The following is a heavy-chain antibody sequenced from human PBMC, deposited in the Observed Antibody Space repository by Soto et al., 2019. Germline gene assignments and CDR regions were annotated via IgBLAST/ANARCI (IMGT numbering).Heavy chain of an antibody. J-gene: IGHJ4*02. CDR2: ICSSSSYI. CDR1: GFTFSSYS. D-gene: IGHD3-9*01. Sequence: GGSLRLSCAASGFTFSSYSMNWVRQAPGKGLEWVSSICSSSSYIHYADSVKGRFTISRDNAKNSLYLQMNSLRAEDTAVYYCAREGTYYDILTTYYQYYFDYWGQGTLVTVSS. CDR3: AREGTYYDILTTYYQYYFDY. V-gene: IGHV3-21*01.